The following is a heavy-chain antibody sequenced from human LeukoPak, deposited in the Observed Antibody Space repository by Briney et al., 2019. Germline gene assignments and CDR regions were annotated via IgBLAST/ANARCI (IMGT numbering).Heavy chain of an antibody. Sequence: GGSLRLSCAASGFTFSSYAMSWVRQAPGKGLEWVSAISGSGGSTYYADSVKGRFTISRDNSKNTLYLQMNSLRAEDTAVYYCAKERAMVRGVHYGMDVWGQGTTVTVSS. CDR2: ISGSGGST. J-gene: IGHJ6*02. D-gene: IGHD3-10*01. CDR1: GFTFSSYA. CDR3: AKERAMVRGVHYGMDV. V-gene: IGHV3-23*01.